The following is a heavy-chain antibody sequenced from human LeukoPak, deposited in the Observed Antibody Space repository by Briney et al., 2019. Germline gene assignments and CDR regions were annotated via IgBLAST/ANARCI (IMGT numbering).Heavy chain of an antibody. CDR2: ISSSSSYI. J-gene: IGHJ4*02. CDR3: ASLGVVTDTADY. CDR1: GFTFSRYS. Sequence: GGSLRLSHAASGFTFSRYSMKWVRQAPGTALEWVASISSSSSYIYYADSVKGRFTISRDNAKNSLYLQMNSLRAEDTAVYYCASLGVVTDTADYWGQGTLVTVSS. D-gene: IGHD3-3*01. V-gene: IGHV3-21*01.